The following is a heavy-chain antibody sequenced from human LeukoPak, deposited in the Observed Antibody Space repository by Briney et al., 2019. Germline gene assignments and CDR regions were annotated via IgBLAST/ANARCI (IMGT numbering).Heavy chain of an antibody. J-gene: IGHJ5*02. V-gene: IGHV4-59*01. CDR1: GGSISSYY. D-gene: IGHD3-3*01. CDR3: ARADYDFWSGTHNWFDP. Sequence: PSETLSLTCTVSGGSISSYYWSWIRQPPGKGLEWIGYIYYSGSTNYNPSLKSRVTISVDTSKNQFSLKLSSVTAADTAVYYCARADYDFWSGTHNWFDPWGQGTLVTVSS. CDR2: IYYSGST.